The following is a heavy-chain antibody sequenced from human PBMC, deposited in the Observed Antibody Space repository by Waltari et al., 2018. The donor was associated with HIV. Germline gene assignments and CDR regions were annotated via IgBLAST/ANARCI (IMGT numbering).Heavy chain of an antibody. CDR3: ARAKGWYCSGGSCHDAFDI. V-gene: IGHV1-69*01. J-gene: IGHJ3*02. Sequence: QVQLVQSGAEVKKPGSSVKVSCKASGGTFSSYAISWVRPAPGQGLEWMGGIIPIFGTANYAQKFQGRVTITADESTSTAYMELSSLRSEDTAVYYCARAKGWYCSGGSCHDAFDIWGQGTMVTVSS. D-gene: IGHD2-15*01. CDR1: GGTFSSYA. CDR2: IIPIFGTA.